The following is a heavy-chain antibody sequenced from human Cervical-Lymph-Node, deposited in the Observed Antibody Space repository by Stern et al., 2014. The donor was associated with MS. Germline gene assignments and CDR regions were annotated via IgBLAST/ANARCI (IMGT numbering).Heavy chain of an antibody. J-gene: IGHJ6*02. V-gene: IGHV5-51*01. CDR1: GYTFTNYW. D-gene: IGHD6-19*01. CDR3: ARGSVAATMGAMDV. Sequence: EVQLVESGAEVKKPGESLKISCKGSGYTFTNYWIGWGRQMPGKGLEWMGIIHPSDSYPRYSPSFQGQVIISADKSINPAYLQWSSLKASDTAMYYCARGSVAATMGAMDVWGQGTTVTVSS. CDR2: IHPSDSYP.